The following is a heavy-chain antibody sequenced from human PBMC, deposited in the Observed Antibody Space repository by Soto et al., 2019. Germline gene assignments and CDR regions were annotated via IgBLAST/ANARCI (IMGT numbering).Heavy chain of an antibody. CDR3: ARARDMDV. CDR2: INPSVGST. V-gene: IGHV1-46*01. CDR1: GYSFTPYN. Sequence: ASVKVSCKASGYSFTPYNLNWVRQAPGQGLEWMGIINPSVGSTTYAQSFQDRVTMTRDTATSTVYIELSSLKSEDTAVYYCARARDMDVWGQGTTVTVSS. J-gene: IGHJ6*02.